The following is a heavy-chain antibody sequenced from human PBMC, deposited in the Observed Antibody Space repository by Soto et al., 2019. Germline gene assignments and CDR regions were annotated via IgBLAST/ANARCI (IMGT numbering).Heavy chain of an antibody. Sequence: QVQLVQSGAEEKKPGASVKVSCKASGYTFTGYAMHWVRQAPGQRLEWMGWSNSGTGNTEYSQKFQGRVTFTRDTSASTAYKELSSLRSEDTAVYYCARAVAVAADFDYWGQGPLVTVSS. CDR3: ARAVAVAADFDY. CDR1: GYTFTGYA. CDR2: SNSGTGNT. V-gene: IGHV1-3*05. D-gene: IGHD6-19*01. J-gene: IGHJ4*02.